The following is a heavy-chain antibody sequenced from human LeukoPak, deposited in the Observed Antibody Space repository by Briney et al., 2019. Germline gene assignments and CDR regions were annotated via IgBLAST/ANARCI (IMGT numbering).Heavy chain of an antibody. D-gene: IGHD3-22*01. CDR3: AKDLGSTGYLAY. J-gene: IGHJ4*02. V-gene: IGHV3-30*18. CDR2: ISYDGTDK. CDR1: GFTFSTFG. Sequence: GRSLRLSCAASGFTFSTFGIHWVRQAPGKGLEWVAVISYDGTDKYYADSVKGRFTISRDNSKNTLYLQMNSLRAEDTAVHYCAKDLGSTGYLAYWGQGTLVTVSS.